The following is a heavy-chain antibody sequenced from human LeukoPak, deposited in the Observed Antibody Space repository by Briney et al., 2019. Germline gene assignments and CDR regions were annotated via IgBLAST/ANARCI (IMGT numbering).Heavy chain of an antibody. V-gene: IGHV4-34*01. D-gene: IGHD3-10*01. CDR1: SGSFSGYY. J-gene: IGHJ4*02. Sequence: SETLSLTCAVYSGSFSGYYWTWIRQPPGKGLEWIGEINHSGGTKYNPSLKSRVTISLDTSKNQFSLKLSSVTAADTAVYYCARHRKPAITMIRGVNRGGAIDYWGQGTLVTVSS. CDR3: ARHRKPAITMIRGVNRGGAIDY. CDR2: INHSGGT.